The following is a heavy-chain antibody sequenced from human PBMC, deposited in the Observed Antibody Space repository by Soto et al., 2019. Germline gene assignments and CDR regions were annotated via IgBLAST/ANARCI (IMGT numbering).Heavy chain of an antibody. D-gene: IGHD3-22*01. Sequence: SETLSLTCGVSGYSITSGFYWGWVRQSPEKGLEWIGSISYSAKTFYNPSLASRLSIAVDTSMNQFSLRLTSVTAADTALYYCTRGAGAPWVRFDSWGQGTLVTVSS. V-gene: IGHV4-38-2*01. CDR2: ISYSAKT. J-gene: IGHJ4*02. CDR3: TRGAGAPWVRFDS. CDR1: GYSITSGFY.